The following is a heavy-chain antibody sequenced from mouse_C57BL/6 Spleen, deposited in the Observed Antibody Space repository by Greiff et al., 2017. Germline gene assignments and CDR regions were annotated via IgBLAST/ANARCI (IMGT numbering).Heavy chain of an antibody. CDR1: GYTFTDYY. J-gene: IGHJ4*01. D-gene: IGHD1-1*01. CDR3: ARDGTLFYYAMDY. V-gene: IGHV1-26*01. Sequence: EVQLQQSGPELVKPGASVKISCKASGYTFTDYYMNWVKQSHGKSLEWIGDINPNNGGTSYNQKFKGKATLTVDKSSSTAYMELRSLTSEDSAVYYFARDGTLFYYAMDYWGQGTSVTVSS. CDR2: INPNNGGT.